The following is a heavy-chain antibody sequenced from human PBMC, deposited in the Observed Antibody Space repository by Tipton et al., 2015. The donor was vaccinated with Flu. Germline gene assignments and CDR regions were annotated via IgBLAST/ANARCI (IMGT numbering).Heavy chain of an antibody. V-gene: IGHV4-4*02. CDR3: ARNIVGANALDY. Sequence: TLSLTCVVFGDSISGTNYWSWVRQPPGKGLEWIGEFHHSGTINYNPSLKSRVLISVDKSWNQFSLRLGSVTAADTAVYYCARNIVGANALDYWGQGTLVPVSS. J-gene: IGHJ4*02. CDR2: FHHSGTI. D-gene: IGHD1-26*01. CDR1: GDSISGTNY.